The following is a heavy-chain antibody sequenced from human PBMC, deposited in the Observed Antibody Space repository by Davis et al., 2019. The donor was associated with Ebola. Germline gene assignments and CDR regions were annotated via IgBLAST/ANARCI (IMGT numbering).Heavy chain of an antibody. CDR1: GFTFSSYW. Sequence: PGGSLRLSCAASGFTFSSYWMHWVRQAPGKGLVWVSRISSDGSSTSYADSVKGRFTISRDNAKNTLYLQMNSLRAEDTAVYYCAKGRDCTNGICYSDYWGQGTLVTVSS. J-gene: IGHJ4*02. CDR2: ISSDGSST. V-gene: IGHV3-74*01. D-gene: IGHD2-8*01. CDR3: AKGRDCTNGICYSDY.